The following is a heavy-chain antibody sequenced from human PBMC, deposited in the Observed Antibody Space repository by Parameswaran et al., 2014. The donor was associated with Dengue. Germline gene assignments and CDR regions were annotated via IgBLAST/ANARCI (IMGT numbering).Heavy chain of an antibody. Sequence: SETLSLTCTVSGGSISSGDYYWSWIRQPPGKGLEWIGYIYYSGSTYYNPSLKSRVTISVDTSKNQFSLKLSSVTAADTAVYYCARDYEDNYDYYYMDVWGKGTTVTVSS. CDR2: IYYSGST. CDR3: ARDYEDNYDYYYMDV. V-gene: IGHV4-30-4*01. J-gene: IGHJ6*03. D-gene: IGHD3-3*01. CDR1: GGSISSGDYY.